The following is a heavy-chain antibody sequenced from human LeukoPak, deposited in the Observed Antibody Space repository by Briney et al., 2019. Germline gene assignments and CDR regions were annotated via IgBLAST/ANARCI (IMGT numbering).Heavy chain of an antibody. Sequence: GASVKVSCKASGYTFTGYYMHWVRQAPGQGLEWMGRINPNSGGTNYAQKFQGRVTMTRDTSISTAYMELSRLRSDDMAVYYCARLVTTDDAFDIWGQGTMVTVSS. J-gene: IGHJ3*02. CDR2: INPNSGGT. D-gene: IGHD3-16*02. CDR3: ARLVTTDDAFDI. V-gene: IGHV1-2*06. CDR1: GYTFTGYY.